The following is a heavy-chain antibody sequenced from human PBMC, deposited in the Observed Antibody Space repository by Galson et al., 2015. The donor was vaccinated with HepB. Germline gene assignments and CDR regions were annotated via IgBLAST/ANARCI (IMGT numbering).Heavy chain of an antibody. J-gene: IGHJ3*02. D-gene: IGHD2-2*01. CDR1: GFTFSSYG. CDR2: ISYDGSNK. Sequence: SLRLSCAASGFTFSSYGMHWVRQAPGKGLEWVAVISYDGSNKYYADSVKGRFTISRDNSKNTLYLQMNSLRAEDTAVYYCAKYEGHCTSNSCSLEYGFDIWGQGTMVTVSS. CDR3: AKYEGHCTSNSCSLEYGFDI. V-gene: IGHV3-30*18.